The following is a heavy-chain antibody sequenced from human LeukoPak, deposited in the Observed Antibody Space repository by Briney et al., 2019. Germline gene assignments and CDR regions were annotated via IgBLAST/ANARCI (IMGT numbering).Heavy chain of an antibody. CDR3: ARANRPTTTSGWFDP. V-gene: IGHV3-21*01. CDR1: GFTFSSYS. Sequence: GGSLRLSCAASGFTFSSYSMNWVRQAPGKGLEWVSSISSSSRYIYYADSAKGRFTISRDNDKNSLYLPMNSLSADDTAVYYCARANRPTTTSGWFDPWGQGTLVTVSS. J-gene: IGHJ5*02. CDR2: ISSSSRYI. D-gene: IGHD6-6*01.